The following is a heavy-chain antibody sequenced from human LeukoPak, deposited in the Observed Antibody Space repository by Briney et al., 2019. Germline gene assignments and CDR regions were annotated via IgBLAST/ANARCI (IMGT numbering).Heavy chain of an antibody. Sequence: GGSLRLSCAASGFTFSSYWMSWVGQAPGKGLEWVANIKQDGSEKYYVDSVKGRFTISRDNAKNSLHLQMNSLRAEDTALYHCARRNDELLFDIWGQGTMVTVSS. CDR1: GFTFSSYW. J-gene: IGHJ3*02. V-gene: IGHV3-7*03. D-gene: IGHD1-1*01. CDR2: IKQDGSEK. CDR3: ARRNDELLFDI.